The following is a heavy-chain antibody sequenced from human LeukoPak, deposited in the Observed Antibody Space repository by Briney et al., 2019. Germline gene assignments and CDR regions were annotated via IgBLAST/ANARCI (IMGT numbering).Heavy chain of an antibody. CDR3: ARESGSVTSEVDFDY. Sequence: PGGSLRLSCAASGFTFSSYWMCWVRQAPGKGLEWVATIRQDGSQKYYVDSVKGRFTISRDNAKNSLYLQMNSLRAEDTAVYYCARESGSVTSEVDFDYWGQGTLVTVSS. CDR2: IRQDGSQK. V-gene: IGHV3-7*01. J-gene: IGHJ4*02. CDR1: GFTFSSYW. D-gene: IGHD4-17*01.